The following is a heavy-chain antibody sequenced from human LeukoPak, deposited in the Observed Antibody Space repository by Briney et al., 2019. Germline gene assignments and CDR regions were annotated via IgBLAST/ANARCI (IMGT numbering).Heavy chain of an antibody. J-gene: IGHJ4*02. V-gene: IGHV3-48*03. D-gene: IGHD6-13*01. CDR1: GFTFSSYE. Sequence: PGGSLRLSCAASGFTFSSYEMNWVRQAPGKGLELVSYISSSGSTIYYADSVKGRFTISRDNAKNSLYLQMNSLRAEDTAVYYCASTIEIAAAGTGSFDYWGQGTLVTVSS. CDR2: ISSSGSTI. CDR3: ASTIEIAAAGTGSFDY.